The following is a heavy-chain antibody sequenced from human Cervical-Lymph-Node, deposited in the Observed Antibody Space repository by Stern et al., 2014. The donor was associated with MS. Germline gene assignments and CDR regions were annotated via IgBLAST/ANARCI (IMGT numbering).Heavy chain of an antibody. V-gene: IGHV4-59*08. CDR1: GGSISSYY. D-gene: IGHD3-3*01. Sequence: VQLVESGPGLVKPSETLSLTCSVSGGSISSYYWNWIRQPPGKGLEWIANVHYSGTTTYNPSPKSRVTILLDTSMTKISLKLTSVTAADTAVYYCAGSGTYYPDYWGQGILVTVSS. J-gene: IGHJ4*02. CDR2: VHYSGTT. CDR3: AGSGTYYPDY.